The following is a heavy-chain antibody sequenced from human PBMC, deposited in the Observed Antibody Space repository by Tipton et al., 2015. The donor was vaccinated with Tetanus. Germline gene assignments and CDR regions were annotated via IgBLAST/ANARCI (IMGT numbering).Heavy chain of an antibody. V-gene: IGHV3-33*01. J-gene: IGHJ4*02. CDR2: SWYDGTDK. CDR3: AGEADCSGGSRFSGDFDN. CDR1: GFIFSSYG. Sequence: SLRLSCAASGFIFSSYGIHWVRQAPGKGLEWVAVSWYDGTDKYYADSVKGRFTISRDNSKNTLYLQMNSLRAEDTAVYYCAGEADCSGGSRFSGDFDNWGQGTQVTVSS. D-gene: IGHD2-15*01.